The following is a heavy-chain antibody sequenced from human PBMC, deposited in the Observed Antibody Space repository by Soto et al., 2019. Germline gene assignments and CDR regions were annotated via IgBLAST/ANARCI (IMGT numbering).Heavy chain of an antibody. J-gene: IGHJ6*02. V-gene: IGHV3-13*05. CDR3: ARGPPRVRERTYYYRMDV. D-gene: IGHD3-10*01. CDR2: IGDIDDP. Sequence: EVQLVESGGGLAQPGGSLRLSCAASGFTIRNYDMHWVRQTTGKGLEWVSGIGDIDDPYYADSVKGRFTISREIAKNSLYLQMDGLRAGDXXXXXXARGPPRVRERTYYYRMDVWGQGTTVTVSS. CDR1: GFTIRNYD.